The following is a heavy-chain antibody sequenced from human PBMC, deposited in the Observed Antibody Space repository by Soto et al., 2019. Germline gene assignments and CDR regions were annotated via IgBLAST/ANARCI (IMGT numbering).Heavy chain of an antibody. CDR2: IWYDGSNK. D-gene: IGHD3-10*01. J-gene: IGHJ4*02. Sequence: GGSLRLSCAASGFTFSSYGMHWVRQAPGKGLEWVAVIWYDGSNKYYADSVKGRFTISRDNSKNTLYLQMNSLRAEDTGVYYRARGARPRNYPTSWGQGTLVTVSS. CDR3: ARGARPRNYPTS. CDR1: GFTFSSYG. V-gene: IGHV3-33*01.